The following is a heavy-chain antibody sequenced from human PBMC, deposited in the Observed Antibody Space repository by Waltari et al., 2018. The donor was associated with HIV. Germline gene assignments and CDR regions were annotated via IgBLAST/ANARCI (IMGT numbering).Heavy chain of an antibody. J-gene: IGHJ5*01. V-gene: IGHV3-23*01. CDR2: ISGSGSTT. D-gene: IGHD2-21*01. CDR3: AKGAFDMVVVSALDS. Sequence: EVHLLESGGGLVQPGGSIRLSCAASGFTLSRYAMDWVRQAPGEGLQWVSIISGSGSTTYSADSGKGRVTISRDNSENTLYLQINSLRAEDTAVYYCAKGAFDMVVVSALDSWGHGTLVTVSS. CDR1: GFTLSRYA.